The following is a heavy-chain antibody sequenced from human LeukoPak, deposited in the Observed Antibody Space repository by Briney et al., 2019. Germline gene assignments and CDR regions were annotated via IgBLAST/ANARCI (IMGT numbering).Heavy chain of an antibody. J-gene: IGHJ4*02. CDR1: GFTFSSYG. CDR3: ARDWGEPRWSYYFDY. V-gene: IGHV3-33*01. Sequence: PGGSLRLSCAASGFTFSSYGMHWVRQAPGKGLEWVAVIWYDGSNKYYADSVKGRFTISRDNSKNTLYLQMNSLRAEDTAVYYCARDWGEPRWSYYFDYWGQGTLVTVSS. CDR2: IWYDGSNK. D-gene: IGHD3-16*01.